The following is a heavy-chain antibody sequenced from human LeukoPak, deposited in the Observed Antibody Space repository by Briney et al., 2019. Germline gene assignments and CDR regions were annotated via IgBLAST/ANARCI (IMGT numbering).Heavy chain of an antibody. CDR3: ARHIVGEQNFDY. Sequence: GGSLRLPCAASGFTFGAYWMSWFRQAPGKGPEWVASIKDDGSAQFYVDSLEGRFTISRDNAKNTLYLQMDTMRVEDTAVYYCARHIVGEQNFDYWNQGTLVTVSS. D-gene: IGHD3-16*02. J-gene: IGHJ4*02. CDR2: IKDDGSAQ. V-gene: IGHV3-7*01. CDR1: GFTFGAYW.